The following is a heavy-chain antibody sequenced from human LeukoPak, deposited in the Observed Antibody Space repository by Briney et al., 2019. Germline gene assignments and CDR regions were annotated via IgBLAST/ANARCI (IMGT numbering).Heavy chain of an antibody. D-gene: IGHD3-10*01. J-gene: IGHJ5*02. CDR2: IYTSGST. CDR3: ARADVLYGSGSYVFDP. Sequence: TLSLTCTVSGGSISSGSYYWSWIRQPAGKGLEWIGRIYTSGSTNYNPSLKSRVTMSVDTSKNQFSLKLSSVTAADTAVYYCARADVLYGSGSYVFDPWGQGTLVTVSS. CDR1: GGSISSGSYY. V-gene: IGHV4-61*02.